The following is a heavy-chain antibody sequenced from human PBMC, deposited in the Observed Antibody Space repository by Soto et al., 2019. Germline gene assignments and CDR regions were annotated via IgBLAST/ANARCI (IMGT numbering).Heavy chain of an antibody. V-gene: IGHV4-34*01. CDR1: GGSFSGYY. Sequence: SETLSLTCAVYGGSFSGYYWSWIRQPPGKGLEWIGEINHSGSTNYNPSLKSRGTISVDTSKNQFSLKLSSVTAADTAVYYCSRGRVGETTYHYYFGMDVWGQGTTVTVSS. CDR3: SRGRVGETTYHYYFGMDV. CDR2: INHSGST. D-gene: IGHD1-26*01. J-gene: IGHJ6*02.